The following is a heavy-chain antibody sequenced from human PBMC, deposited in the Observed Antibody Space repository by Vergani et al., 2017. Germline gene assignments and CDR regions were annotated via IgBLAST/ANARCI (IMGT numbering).Heavy chain of an antibody. D-gene: IGHD6-13*01. CDR1: GYTFTSYG. CDR2: IIPIFGTA. J-gene: IGHJ3*02. CDR3: ARFKLYSSSWYFDAFDI. Sequence: QVQLVQSGAEVKKPGASVKVSCKASGYTFTSYGISWARQAPGQGLEWMGGIIPIFGTANYAQKFQGRVTITADESTSTAYMKLSSVTAADTAVYYCARFKLYSSSWYFDAFDIWGQGTMVTVSS. V-gene: IGHV1-69*13.